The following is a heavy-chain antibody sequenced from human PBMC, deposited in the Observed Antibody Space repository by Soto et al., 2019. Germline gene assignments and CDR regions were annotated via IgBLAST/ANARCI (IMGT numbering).Heavy chain of an antibody. CDR3: AKDWRFLEWLFDY. Sequence: EVQLLESGGGLVQPGGSLRLSCAASGFTFSSYAMSWVRQAPGKGLEWVSAISGSGGSTYYADSVKGRFTISRDNSKNTLYLQMNSLRAEDTAVYDCAKDWRFLEWLFDYWGQGTLVTVSS. J-gene: IGHJ4*02. CDR2: ISGSGGST. D-gene: IGHD3-3*01. V-gene: IGHV3-23*01. CDR1: GFTFSSYA.